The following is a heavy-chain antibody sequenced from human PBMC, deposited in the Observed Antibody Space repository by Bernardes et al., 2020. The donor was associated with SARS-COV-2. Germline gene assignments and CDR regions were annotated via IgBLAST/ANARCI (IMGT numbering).Heavy chain of an antibody. CDR1: GFTFSSYS. V-gene: IGHV3-21*01. D-gene: IGHD3-9*01. CDR2: ISSSSSYI. CDR3: ARDGHYDILTGYYGY. J-gene: IGHJ4*02. Sequence: GGSLRLSCAASGFTFSSYSMNWVRQAPGKGLEWVSSISSSSSYIYYADSVKGRFTISRDNAKNSLYLQMNSLRAEDTAVYYYARDGHYDILTGYYGYWGQGTLVTVSS.